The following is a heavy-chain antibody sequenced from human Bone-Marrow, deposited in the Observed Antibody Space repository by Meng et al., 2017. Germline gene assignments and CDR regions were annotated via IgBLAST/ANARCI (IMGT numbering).Heavy chain of an antibody. CDR3: AKDDSFNTMIFDY. Sequence: GGSLRLSCAASGFTFDDYAMHWVRQAPGKGLEWVSGISWNSGSIGYADSVKGRFTISRDNAKNSLYLQMNSLRAEDTVLYYCAKDDSFNTMIFDYWGQGTLVTVSS. CDR2: ISWNSGSI. D-gene: IGHD3-22*01. V-gene: IGHV3-9*01. CDR1: GFTFDDYA. J-gene: IGHJ4*02.